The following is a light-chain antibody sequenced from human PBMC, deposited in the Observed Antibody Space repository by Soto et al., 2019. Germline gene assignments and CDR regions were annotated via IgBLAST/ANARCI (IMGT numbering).Light chain of an antibody. Sequence: EIVLTQSPATLSLSPGERATLSCRASQSVSSYLAWYQQKPGQAPRLLIYDASNRATGIPARFSGSGSGKDFTLTISSLEPEDFALYYCQQRSNWPPWTLGQGTKVDIK. CDR3: QQRSNWPPWT. CDR2: DAS. CDR1: QSVSSY. V-gene: IGKV3-11*01. J-gene: IGKJ1*01.